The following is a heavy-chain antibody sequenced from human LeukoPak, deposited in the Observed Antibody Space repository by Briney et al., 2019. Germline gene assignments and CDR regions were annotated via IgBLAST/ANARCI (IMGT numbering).Heavy chain of an antibody. V-gene: IGHV4-34*01. CDR2: INHSGST. Sequence: SETLSLTCAVYGGSFSGYYWSWIRQPPGKGLEWIGEINHSGSTNYNPSLKSRVTISVDTSKNQFSLKLSSVTAADTAVYYCASQYSSSWYFRHAFDIWGQGTMVTVSS. D-gene: IGHD6-13*01. J-gene: IGHJ3*02. CDR3: ASQYSSSWYFRHAFDI. CDR1: GGSFSGYY.